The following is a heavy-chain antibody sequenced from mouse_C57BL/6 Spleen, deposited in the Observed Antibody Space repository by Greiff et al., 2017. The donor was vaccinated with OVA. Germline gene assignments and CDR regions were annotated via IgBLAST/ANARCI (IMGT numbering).Heavy chain of an antibody. Sequence: EVQVVESGGDLVKPGGSLKLSCAASGFTFSSYGMSWVRQTPDKRLEWVATISSGGSYTYYPDSVKGRFTISRDNAKNTLYLQMSSLKSEDTAMYYCARHEDYGNYEGYWGQGTTLTVSS. V-gene: IGHV5-6*01. CDR2: ISSGGSYT. J-gene: IGHJ2*01. CDR3: ARHEDYGNYEGY. D-gene: IGHD2-1*01. CDR1: GFTFSSYG.